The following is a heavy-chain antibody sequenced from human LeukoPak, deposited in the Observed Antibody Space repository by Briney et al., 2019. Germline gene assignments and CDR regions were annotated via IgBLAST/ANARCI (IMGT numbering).Heavy chain of an antibody. CDR1: GFTFRSYV. Sequence: GGSLRLSCAVSGFTFRSYVMSWVRQAPEKGLEWVSAISASGDSTYYADSVKGRFTISRDNSKNTLYLQMNSLRAEDTALYYCAKDPYSSGWYGGNYFDYWGQGTLVTVSS. D-gene: IGHD6-19*01. J-gene: IGHJ4*02. V-gene: IGHV3-23*01. CDR2: ISASGDST. CDR3: AKDPYSSGWYGGNYFDY.